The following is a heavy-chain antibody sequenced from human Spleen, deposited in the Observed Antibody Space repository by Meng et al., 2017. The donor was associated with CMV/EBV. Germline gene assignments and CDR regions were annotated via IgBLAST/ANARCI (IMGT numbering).Heavy chain of an antibody. CDR2: ISSSGSTI. CDR1: GFTFSSYE. V-gene: IGHV3-48*03. J-gene: IGHJ4*02. CDR3: AREASYDFWSGYQDY. Sequence: GGSLRLSCAASGFTFSSYEMNWVRQAPGKGLEWVSYISSSGSTIYYADSVKGRFTISRDNAKNSLYLQMNSLRAEDTAVYYCAREASYDFWSGYQDYWGQGTLVTVSS. D-gene: IGHD3-3*01.